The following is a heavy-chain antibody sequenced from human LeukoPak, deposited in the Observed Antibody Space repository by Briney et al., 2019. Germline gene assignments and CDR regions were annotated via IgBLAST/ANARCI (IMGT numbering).Heavy chain of an antibody. J-gene: IGHJ4*02. D-gene: IGHD2-8*01. Sequence: SQTLSLTCTVSSGSISSGSYYWSWIRQPAGKGLEWIGRISTSGSTNYNPSLKSRVTISVDTSRNQFSLNLSSVTAADTAVYYCARAAGVAFDYWGQGTLVTVSS. CDR1: SGSISSGSYY. CDR3: ARAAGVAFDY. V-gene: IGHV4-61*02. CDR2: ISTSGST.